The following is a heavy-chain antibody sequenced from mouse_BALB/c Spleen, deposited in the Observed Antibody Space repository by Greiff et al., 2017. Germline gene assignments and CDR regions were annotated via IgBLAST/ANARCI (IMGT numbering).Heavy chain of an antibody. CDR3: ARDRNYEYERGAMDY. Sequence: EVKLMESGGGLVKPGGSLKLSCAASGFTFSDYYMYWVRQTPEKRLEWVATISDGGSYTYYPDSVKGRFTISRDNAKNNLYLQMSSLKSEDTAMYYCARDRNYEYERGAMDYWGQGTSVTVSS. J-gene: IGHJ4*01. V-gene: IGHV5-4*02. CDR2: ISDGGSYT. D-gene: IGHD2-4*01. CDR1: GFTFSDYY.